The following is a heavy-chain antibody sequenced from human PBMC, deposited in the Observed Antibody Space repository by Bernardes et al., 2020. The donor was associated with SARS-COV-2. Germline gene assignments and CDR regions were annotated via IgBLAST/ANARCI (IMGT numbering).Heavy chain of an antibody. CDR3: ARSGLVGAISGAFDI. D-gene: IGHD1-26*01. CDR2: IYYSGST. J-gene: IGHJ3*02. Sequence: SETLSLTCTVSGGSISSGGYYWSWIRQHPGKGLEWIGYIYYSGSTYYNPSLKSRVTISVDTSKNQFSLKLSSVTAADTAVYYCARSGLVGAISGAFDIWGQGTMVTVSS. V-gene: IGHV4-31*03. CDR1: GGSISSGGYY.